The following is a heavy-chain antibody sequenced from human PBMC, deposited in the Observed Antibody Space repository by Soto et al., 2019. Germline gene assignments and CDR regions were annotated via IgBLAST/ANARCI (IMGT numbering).Heavy chain of an antibody. CDR3: ANLVAVAGFDY. V-gene: IGHV1-69*13. CDR1: GGTFSSYA. Sequence: SVKVSCKASGGTFSSYAISWVRQAPGQGLEWMGGIIPIFGTANYAQKIKSRVTITADESTSTAYMELSSLFSLDTAVYYCANLVAVAGFDYWGQGTLVTVSS. CDR2: IIPIFGTA. J-gene: IGHJ4*02. D-gene: IGHD6-19*01.